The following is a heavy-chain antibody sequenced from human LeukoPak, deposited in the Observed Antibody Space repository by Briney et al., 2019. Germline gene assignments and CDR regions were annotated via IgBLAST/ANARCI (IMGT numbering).Heavy chain of an antibody. D-gene: IGHD6-19*01. V-gene: IGHV3-23*01. J-gene: IGHJ4*02. Sequence: GGSLRLSCAASGFTFDNYAMTWVRQAPGKGLEWVSSISKRGGSTYYADSVKGRLTISRDSSKNTLHLQMNTLRAEDTAVYYCAKVKGGSGPFDDWGQGTLVTVSS. CDR3: AKVKGGSGPFDD. CDR1: GFTFDNYA. CDR2: ISKRGGST.